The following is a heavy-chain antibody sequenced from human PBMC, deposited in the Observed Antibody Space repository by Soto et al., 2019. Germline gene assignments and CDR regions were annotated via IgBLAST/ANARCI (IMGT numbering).Heavy chain of an antibody. CDR1: GGSISSTSYY. CDR3: ARQVVDGTVAGTGSFDY. CDR2: FYYSGST. V-gene: IGHV4-39*01. Sequence: SETLSLTCTVSGGSISSTSYYWVWIRQPPGKGLEWIGSFYYSGSTYYNPSLKSRVTISVDSSENQFSLKLSSVTAADTAVYYCARQVVDGTVAGTGSFDYWGQGTLVTVSS. D-gene: IGHD6-19*01. J-gene: IGHJ4*02.